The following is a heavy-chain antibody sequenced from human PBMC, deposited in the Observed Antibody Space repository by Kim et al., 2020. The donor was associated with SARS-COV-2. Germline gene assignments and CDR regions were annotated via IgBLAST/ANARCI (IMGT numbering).Heavy chain of an antibody. CDR3: ARGQGSYFSHEYFYYYAMDV. V-gene: IGHV3-23*01. CDR1: GFSFNNYA. CDR2: MSGGGSGI. J-gene: IGHJ6*02. Sequence: GGSLRLSCVASGFSFNNYAMNWVRHSPERGLEWVASMSGGGSGIYYADSVRGRFTISRDNSKNSVFLQLNNLRDDDTAVYYCARGQGSYFSHEYFYYYAMDVWGHGTTVTVS. D-gene: IGHD3-3*01.